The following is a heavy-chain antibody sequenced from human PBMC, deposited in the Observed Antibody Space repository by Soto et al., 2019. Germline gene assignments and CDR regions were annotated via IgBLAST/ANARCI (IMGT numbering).Heavy chain of an antibody. CDR3: ARYMITFSGIIAYYAYC. V-gene: IGHV1-18*01. D-gene: IGHD3-16*02. J-gene: IGHJ4*01. CDR2: INAYNGNT. CDR1: GYTFTSYG. Sequence: QVQLVQSGPEVKKPGASVKVSCKASGYTFTSYGITWVRQAPGQGLEWMGWINAYNGNTNYVQNLPGRINMTPDTTTSTAYIELRSLRSYETAVYYCARYMITFSGIIAYYAYCRGHGTKVTVSS.